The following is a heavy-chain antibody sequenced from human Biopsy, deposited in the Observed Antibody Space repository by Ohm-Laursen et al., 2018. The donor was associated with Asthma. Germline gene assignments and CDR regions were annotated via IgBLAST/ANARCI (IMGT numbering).Heavy chain of an antibody. CDR1: GFTFGSYG. CDR3: ARDLRSDNWNPWGMDV. J-gene: IGHJ6*02. CDR2: ISYDGTNK. V-gene: IGHV3-30*03. D-gene: IGHD1-20*01. Sequence: SLRLSCSASGFTFGSYGLHWVRQAPGKGLEWVAVISYDGTNKDYADSVKGRFTFSRDNSQNTLSLEMNSLRVEDTAVYYCARDLRSDNWNPWGMDVWGLGTTVTVAS.